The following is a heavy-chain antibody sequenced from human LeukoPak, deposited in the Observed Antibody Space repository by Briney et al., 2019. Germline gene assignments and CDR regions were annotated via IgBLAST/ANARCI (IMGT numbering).Heavy chain of an antibody. J-gene: IGHJ4*02. D-gene: IGHD3-10*01. Sequence: GGSLRLSCAPSGFTFSSYGMRWVRQAPGKGLEGVAAISSDGTNKLYADSVEGRFTISRDHSKNTLYLQMNSLRPEDTSMYYCAKEDFGGSYFDYWGQGTLVTVSS. CDR1: GFTFSSYG. CDR2: ISSDGTNK. V-gene: IGHV3-30*18. CDR3: AKEDFGGSYFDY.